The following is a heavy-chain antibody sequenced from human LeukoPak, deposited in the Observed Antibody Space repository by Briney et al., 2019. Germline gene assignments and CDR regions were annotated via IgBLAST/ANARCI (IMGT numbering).Heavy chain of an antibody. V-gene: IGHV3-33*01. CDR3: ARDSCSGGSCYGDY. Sequence: GRSLRLSCAASGFTFSSYGMHWVRQAPGKGLEWVAVIWYDGSNKYYADSVKGRFTISRDNSKNTLYLQMNSLRAEDTAVYYCARDSCSGGSCYGDYWGQGTLVTVSS. D-gene: IGHD2-15*01. CDR2: IWYDGSNK. CDR1: GFTFSSYG. J-gene: IGHJ4*02.